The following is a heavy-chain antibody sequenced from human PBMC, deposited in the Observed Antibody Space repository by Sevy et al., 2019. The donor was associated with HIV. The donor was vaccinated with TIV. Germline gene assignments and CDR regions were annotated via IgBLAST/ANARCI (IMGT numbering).Heavy chain of an antibody. D-gene: IGHD6-13*01. Sequence: SVKVSCKASGYTFTSYGIIWVRQAPGQGLEWMGWISAYNGNTNYAQKLQGRVTMTTDTSTSTAYMELRSLRSDDTAVYYCARSRGYSSSWYGGGLYYFDYWGQGTLVTVSS. CDR2: ISAYNGNT. CDR1: GYTFTSYG. J-gene: IGHJ4*02. CDR3: ARSRGYSSSWYGGGLYYFDY. V-gene: IGHV1-18*04.